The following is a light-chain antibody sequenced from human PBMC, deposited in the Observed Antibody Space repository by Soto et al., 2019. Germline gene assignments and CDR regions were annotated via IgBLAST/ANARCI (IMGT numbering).Light chain of an antibody. CDR1: QSLSSN. J-gene: IGKJ4*01. Sequence: EIVMTQSPATLSVSPGERATLSCRASQSLSSNLAWYQQKPGQAPRLLIYGAATRATGIPARFSGSGSGTEFTLTINSLQSEDFAIYYCQPYNNWPLTFGGGTKVDIK. CDR2: GAA. V-gene: IGKV3-15*01. CDR3: QPYNNWPLT.